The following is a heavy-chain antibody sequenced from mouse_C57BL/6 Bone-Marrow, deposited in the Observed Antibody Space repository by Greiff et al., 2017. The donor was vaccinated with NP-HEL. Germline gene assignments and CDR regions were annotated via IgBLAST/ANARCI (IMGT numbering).Heavy chain of an antibody. V-gene: IGHV1-74*01. J-gene: IGHJ4*01. D-gene: IGHD1-1*01. Sequence: QVQLKQPGAELVKPGASVKVSCKASGYTFTSYWMHWVKQRPGQGLEWIGRIHPSDSDTNYNQKFKGKATLTVDKSSSTAYMQLSSLTSEDSAVYYCAMDHYGSRMDYWGQGTSVTVSS. CDR2: IHPSDSDT. CDR1: GYTFTSYW. CDR3: AMDHYGSRMDY.